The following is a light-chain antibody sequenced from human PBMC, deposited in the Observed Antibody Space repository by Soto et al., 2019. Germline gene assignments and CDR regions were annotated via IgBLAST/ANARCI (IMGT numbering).Light chain of an antibody. CDR2: GAA. V-gene: IGKV1-39*01. Sequence: DIKLTQPPSSLSASVGDRVTITCRASQSISIYLNWYQHKPGRAPKLLIFGAATLHTGVPPRFSGRGSGTNFTLTITSLQPEDFATYYCQQSYTSLALTFGGGTKVDI. J-gene: IGKJ4*01. CDR3: QQSYTSLALT. CDR1: QSISIY.